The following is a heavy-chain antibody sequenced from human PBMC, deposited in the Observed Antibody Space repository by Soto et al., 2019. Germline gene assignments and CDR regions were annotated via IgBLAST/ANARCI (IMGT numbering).Heavy chain of an antibody. CDR2: IYYSGTT. D-gene: IGHD1-26*01. J-gene: IGHJ4*02. V-gene: IGHV4-28*01. CDR1: GYSISSSNW. CDR3: ARREIQGPIDY. Sequence: PSETLSLTCAVSGYSISSSNWWGWIRQPPGKGLEWIGYIYYSGTTYYNPSLKSRVTMSVDTSKNQFSLKLTSVTAVDTAVYCCARREIQGPIDYWGQGTLVTVSS.